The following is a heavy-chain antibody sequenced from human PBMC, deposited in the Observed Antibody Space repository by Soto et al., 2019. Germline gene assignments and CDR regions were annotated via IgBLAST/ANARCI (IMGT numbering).Heavy chain of an antibody. Sequence: EVQLVESGGGLVQPGRSLRLSCTASGFNFGAFAMSWFRQAPGKGLEWVGFIRNKAFGGTSSYAASVNGRFTISRDDYKSVAYLQVDSRKTEDTAVYFCNLAGAEEIRWFETWGRGTLVTVSS. D-gene: IGHD7-27*01. J-gene: IGHJ5*02. V-gene: IGHV3-49*03. CDR3: NLAGAEEIRWFET. CDR2: IRNKAFGGTS. CDR1: GFNFGAFA.